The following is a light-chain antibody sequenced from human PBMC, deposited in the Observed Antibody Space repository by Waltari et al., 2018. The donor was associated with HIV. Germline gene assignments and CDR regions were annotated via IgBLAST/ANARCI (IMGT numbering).Light chain of an antibody. CDR3: QSYDANSRV. V-gene: IGLV6-57*01. CDR2: DNY. Sequence: FMLTQPHSVSDSPGKTIRVSCARSSGNLATNYVQWYQQRPCARPTIILFDNYQRPSGVPDRFSGSINSSSNSASLIISELQSEDEADYFCQSYDANSRVFGSGTKVTVL. CDR1: SGNLATNY. J-gene: IGLJ1*01.